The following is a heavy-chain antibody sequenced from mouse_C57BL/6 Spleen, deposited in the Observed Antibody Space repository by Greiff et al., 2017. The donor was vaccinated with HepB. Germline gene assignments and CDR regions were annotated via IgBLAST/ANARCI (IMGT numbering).Heavy chain of an antibody. V-gene: IGHV5-17*01. CDR3: ATRGNPSFDY. Sequence: EVKLMESGGGLVKPGGSLKLSCAASGFTFSDYGMHWVRQAPEKGLEWVAYISSGSSTIYYADTVKGRFTISRDNAKNTLFLQMTSLRSEDTAMYYCATRGNPSFDYWGQGTTLTVSS. J-gene: IGHJ2*01. CDR1: GFTFSDYG. D-gene: IGHD2-1*01. CDR2: ISSGSSTI.